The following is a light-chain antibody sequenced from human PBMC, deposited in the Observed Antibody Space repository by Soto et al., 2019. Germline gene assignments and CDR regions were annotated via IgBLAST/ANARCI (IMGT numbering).Light chain of an antibody. Sequence: DIQMTQSPSSLSASVGDRVTITCRASQDISVYLAWYQQKPGKVPKLLIYSASTLQSGVPSRFSGSGSGTDFTLTISSLQPEDVATYYCQKFNTAPLPFDQGTRLEIK. CDR1: QDISVY. CDR3: QKFNTAPLP. V-gene: IGKV1-27*01. CDR2: SAS. J-gene: IGKJ5*01.